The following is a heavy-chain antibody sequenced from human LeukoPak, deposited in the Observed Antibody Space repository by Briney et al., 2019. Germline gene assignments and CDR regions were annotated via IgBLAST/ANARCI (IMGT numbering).Heavy chain of an antibody. CDR1: GFIFNTYV. V-gene: IGHV3-72*01. CDR2: IRDKPNRYAT. D-gene: IGHD1-26*01. CDR3: ARGTYIVGLPDAFDI. J-gene: IGHJ3*02. Sequence: GXSLRXSCAASGFIFNTYVMHWVRQAPGKGLEWVGRIRDKPNRYATEYAASVKGRFTITREESKNSMYLQMNSLRAEDTTVYYCARGTYIVGLPDAFDIWGQGTMVTVSS.